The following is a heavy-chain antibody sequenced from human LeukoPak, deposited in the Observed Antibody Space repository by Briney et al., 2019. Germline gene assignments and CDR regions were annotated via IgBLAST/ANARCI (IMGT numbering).Heavy chain of an antibody. Sequence: ASVKVSCKASGYTFTSYGISWVRQAPGQGLEWMGWISAYNGNTNYAQKLQGRVTMTTDTSTSTAYMELRCLRSDDTAVYYCARDAPHSYYGSGSLSHFWGQGTLVTVSS. CDR2: ISAYNGNT. V-gene: IGHV1-18*01. J-gene: IGHJ4*02. D-gene: IGHD3-10*01. CDR3: ARDAPHSYYGSGSLSHF. CDR1: GYTFTSYG.